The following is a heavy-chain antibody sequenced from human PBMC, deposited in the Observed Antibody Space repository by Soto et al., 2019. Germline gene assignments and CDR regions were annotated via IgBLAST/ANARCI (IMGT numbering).Heavy chain of an antibody. J-gene: IGHJ6*03. CDR3: AKRDYGDNYYYYYMDV. CDR1: RFTFRNYA. D-gene: IGHD4-17*01. CDR2: ISGSGGST. Sequence: GGSLRLSCAASRFTFRNYAMSWVRQAPGKGLEWVSAISGSGGSTYYADSVKGRFTISRDNSKNTLYLQMNSLRAEDTAVYYCAKRDYGDNYYYYYMDVWGKGTTVTVSS. V-gene: IGHV3-23*01.